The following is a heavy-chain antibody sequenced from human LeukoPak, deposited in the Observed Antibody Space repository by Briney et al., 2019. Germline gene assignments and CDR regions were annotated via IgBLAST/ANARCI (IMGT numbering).Heavy chain of an antibody. Sequence: GGSLRLSCAASGFTFSSYAMNWVRQAPGKGLEWVSVISGSSGSTYYADSVKGRFTISRDNSKNTLYLQMNSLRAEDTAVYYCAKSRYCTSTSCYKGHGMDVWGQGTTVTVSS. V-gene: IGHV3-23*01. D-gene: IGHD2-2*02. J-gene: IGHJ6*02. CDR1: GFTFSSYA. CDR2: ISGSSGST. CDR3: AKSRYCTSTSCYKGHGMDV.